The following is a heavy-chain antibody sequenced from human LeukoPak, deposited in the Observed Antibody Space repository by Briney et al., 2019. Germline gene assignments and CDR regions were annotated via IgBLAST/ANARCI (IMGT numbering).Heavy chain of an antibody. CDR3: ARGPLLWFWEPKTRYFYY. J-gene: IGHJ4*02. CDR2: INHSGST. D-gene: IGHD3-10*01. V-gene: IGHV4-34*01. Sequence: SETLSLTCAVYGGSFSGYYWIWIRQPPGKGLEWMGEINHSGSTNYNPSLETRVTISVHTSKNQFSVTLRSVTAAHTAVYFCARGPLLWFWEPKTRYFYYWGQGTLLTVSS. CDR1: GGSFSGYY.